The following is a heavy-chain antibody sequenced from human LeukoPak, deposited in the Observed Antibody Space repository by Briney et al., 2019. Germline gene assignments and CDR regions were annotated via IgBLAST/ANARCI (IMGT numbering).Heavy chain of an antibody. CDR2: ISWDGSST. CDR3: AKVNAIARAVFFDY. CDR1: GFTFDDYA. D-gene: IGHD2/OR15-2a*01. Sequence: GGSLRLSCAASGFTFDDYAMHWVRQAPGKGLELVYLISWDGSSTYYADSVKGRFTISRDNSKNSLYLQMNSLRTEDTALYYGAKVNAIARAVFFDYWGQGTLVTVSS. V-gene: IGHV3-43*01. J-gene: IGHJ4*02.